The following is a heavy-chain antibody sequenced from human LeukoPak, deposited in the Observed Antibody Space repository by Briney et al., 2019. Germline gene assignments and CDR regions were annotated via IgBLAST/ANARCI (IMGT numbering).Heavy chain of an antibody. CDR3: ARDRPGGSSLDY. CDR2: IYYSGST. Sequence: KPSETLSLTCTVSGGSINSYYWSWIRQPPGKGLEWIGYIYYSGSTNYNPSLKSRVTISVDTSKNQFSLKLSSVTAADTAVYYCARDRPGGSSLDYWGQGTLVTVSS. V-gene: IGHV4-59*12. D-gene: IGHD6-13*01. J-gene: IGHJ4*02. CDR1: GGSINSYY.